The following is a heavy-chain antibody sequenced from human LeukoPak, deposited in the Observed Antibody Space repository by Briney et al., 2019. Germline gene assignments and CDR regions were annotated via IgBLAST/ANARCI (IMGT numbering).Heavy chain of an antibody. Sequence: PGGSLRLSCAASGFTFDDYAMHWVRQAPGKGLEWVSGISWNSGSIGYADSVKGRFTISRDNAKNSLYLQMNSLRAEDTALYYCARVESYYDAFDIWGQGTMVTVSS. V-gene: IGHV3-9*01. CDR1: GFTFDDYA. D-gene: IGHD3-10*01. CDR2: ISWNSGSI. J-gene: IGHJ3*02. CDR3: ARVESYYDAFDI.